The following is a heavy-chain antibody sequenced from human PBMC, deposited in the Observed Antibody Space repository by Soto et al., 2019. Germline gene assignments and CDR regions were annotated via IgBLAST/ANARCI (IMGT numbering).Heavy chain of an antibody. CDR1: GFTFSSYV. CDR2: ISAGGDTT. Sequence: PGGSLRLSCAASGFTFSSYVMTWVRQAPGKGLEWVSGISAGGDTTFYANSVKGRFTISRDNSKNTLYLQMNSLRAEDTAVYYCAAHLWYSSWTALHHGMDVWGQGATVTVSS. J-gene: IGHJ6*02. CDR3: AAHLWYSSWTALHHGMDV. D-gene: IGHD6-13*01. V-gene: IGHV3-23*01.